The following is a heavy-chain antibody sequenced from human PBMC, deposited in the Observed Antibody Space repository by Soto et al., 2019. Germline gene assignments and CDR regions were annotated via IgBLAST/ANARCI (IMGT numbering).Heavy chain of an antibody. V-gene: IGHV3-23*01. CDR3: AKDRRYYDSSVYPDAFDI. J-gene: IGHJ3*02. CDR2: ISGSGGST. Sequence: EVQLLESGGGLVQPGGSLRLSCAASGFTFSSYAMSWVRQAPGKGLEWVSAISGSGGSTYYADSVKGRFTISRDNSKNTLYLQMNSRRAEDTAVYYCAKDRRYYDSSVYPDAFDIWGQGTMVTVSS. CDR1: GFTFSSYA. D-gene: IGHD3-22*01.